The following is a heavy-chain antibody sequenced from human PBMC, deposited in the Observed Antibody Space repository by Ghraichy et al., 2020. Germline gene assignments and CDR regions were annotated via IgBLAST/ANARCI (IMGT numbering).Heavy chain of an antibody. CDR3: ALSDYSVVREFDY. CDR1: GGSISPYY. D-gene: IGHD4-11*01. V-gene: IGHV4-4*08. Sequence: SETLSLTCAVSGGSISPYYWSWIRQPPGKGLEWIGYIYNSGSTNYNPSLQSRVTMSIDSSKYQFSLRLSSVTAAYPAVYYCALSDYSVVREFDYWGQGILITFSS. CDR2: IYNSGST. J-gene: IGHJ4*02.